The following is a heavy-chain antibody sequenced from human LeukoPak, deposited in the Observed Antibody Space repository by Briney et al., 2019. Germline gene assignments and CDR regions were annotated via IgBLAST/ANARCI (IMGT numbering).Heavy chain of an antibody. V-gene: IGHV1-3*01. D-gene: IGHD2-15*01. CDR2: INAGNGNT. J-gene: IGHJ6*02. Sequence: GASVKVSCKASGYTFTSNAMHWVRQAPGQRLEWMGWINAGNGNTKYSQKFQGRVTITRDTSATTAYMELSSLRSEDKAVYYCARGTGCTGGSCSYYGMDVWGQGTTVTVSS. CDR1: GYTFTSNA. CDR3: ARGTGCTGGSCSYYGMDV.